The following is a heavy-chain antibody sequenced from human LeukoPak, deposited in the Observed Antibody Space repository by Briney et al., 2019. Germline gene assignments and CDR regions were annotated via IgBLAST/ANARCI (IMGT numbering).Heavy chain of an antibody. J-gene: IGHJ3*02. Sequence: GGSLRLSCAASGFTFSSYSMNWVRQAPGKGLEWVSSISSSSSYIYYADSVKGRFTISRDNAKNSLYLQMNSLRAEDTAVYYCARGRRPIVPDAFDIWGQGTMVTVSS. CDR1: GFTFSSYS. V-gene: IGHV3-21*01. D-gene: IGHD2-8*01. CDR3: ARGRRPIVPDAFDI. CDR2: ISSSSSYI.